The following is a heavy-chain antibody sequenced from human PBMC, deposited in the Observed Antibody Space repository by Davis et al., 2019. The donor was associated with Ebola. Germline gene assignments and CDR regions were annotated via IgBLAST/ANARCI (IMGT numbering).Heavy chain of an antibody. CDR3: AKDLDSSGYYTALNDAFDI. CDR2: ISGSGGST. Sequence: GESLKISCAASGFTFSSYAMSWVRQAPGKGLEWVSAISGSGGSTYYADSVKGRFTISRDNSKSSLYLQMNSLRAEDTAVYYCAKDLDSSGYYTALNDAFDIWGQGTMVTVSS. CDR1: GFTFSSYA. D-gene: IGHD3-22*01. V-gene: IGHV3-23*01. J-gene: IGHJ3*02.